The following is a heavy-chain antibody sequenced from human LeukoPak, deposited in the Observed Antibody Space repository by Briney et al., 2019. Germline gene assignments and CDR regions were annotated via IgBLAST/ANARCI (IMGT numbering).Heavy chain of an antibody. CDR2: INSDGTNI. J-gene: IGHJ6*03. V-gene: IGHV3-74*01. CDR1: GFSFSNYW. D-gene: IGHD1-26*01. Sequence: GGSLGLSCAASGFSFSNYWMHWVRQAPGKGLVWVSRINSDGTNIRYADSVKGRFTISRDNAKNTLYLQMNSLRAEDTALYYCAKSSGSVRHFYYYYMDVWGKGTTVTVSS. CDR3: AKSSGSVRHFYYYYMDV.